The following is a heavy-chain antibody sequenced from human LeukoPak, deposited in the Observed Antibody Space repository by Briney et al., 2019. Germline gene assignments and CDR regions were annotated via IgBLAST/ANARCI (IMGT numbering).Heavy chain of an antibody. CDR2: IYYSGST. CDR1: GGSISSYY. J-gene: IGHJ2*01. Sequence: SETLSLTCTVSGGSISSYYWSWIRQPPGKGQEWIGYIYYSGSTNYNPSLKSRVTISVDTSKNQFSLKLSSVTAADTAVYYCARHMGYYYDSSAYYPQRDWYFDLWGRGTLVTVSS. D-gene: IGHD3-22*01. V-gene: IGHV4-59*08. CDR3: ARHMGYYYDSSAYYPQRDWYFDL.